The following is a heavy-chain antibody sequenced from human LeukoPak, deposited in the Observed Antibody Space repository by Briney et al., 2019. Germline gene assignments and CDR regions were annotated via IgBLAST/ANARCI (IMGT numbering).Heavy chain of an antibody. CDR3: ARVDYYGSGSYFDSYYYYGMDV. CDR1: GYTFTSYG. Sequence: ASVKVSCKASGYTFTSYGISWVRQAPGQGLGWMGWISAYNGNTNYAQKLQGRVTMTTDTSTSTAYMELRSLRSDDTAVYYCARVDYYGSGSYFDSYYYYGMDVWGQGTTVTVSS. V-gene: IGHV1-18*01. D-gene: IGHD3-10*01. J-gene: IGHJ6*02. CDR2: ISAYNGNT.